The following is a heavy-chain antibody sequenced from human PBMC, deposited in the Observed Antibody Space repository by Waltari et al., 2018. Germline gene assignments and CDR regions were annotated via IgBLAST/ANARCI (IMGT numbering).Heavy chain of an antibody. D-gene: IGHD6-19*01. CDR3: TSGRWLANFDD. J-gene: IGHJ4*02. V-gene: IGHV3-49*04. Sequence: EGQLVESGGGVVQPGRSLRLCCKGSGFTFSEYDLSWVRQAPGKGLEWVAFIRSKPYCETTEYAASVRGRFTISRDDSENFAYLEMNSLKSEDTALYYCTSGRWLANFDDWGQGALVTVSS. CDR1: GFTFSEYD. CDR2: IRSKPYCETT.